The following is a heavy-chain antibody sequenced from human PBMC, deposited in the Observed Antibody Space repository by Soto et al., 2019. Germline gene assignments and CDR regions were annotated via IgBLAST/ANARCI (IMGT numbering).Heavy chain of an antibody. Sequence: QVQLQESGPGLVKASETLSLTCTVSSDSISSYYWSWIRQPAGKGLEWIGRIHTSGSTLYNPSLKSRVTMSVGTSKIHFSLNLRSVTAADTAVDYCAGGAAADYFDYWGQGSLVTVSS. CDR2: IHTSGST. V-gene: IGHV4-4*07. D-gene: IGHD6-13*01. CDR3: AGGAAADYFDY. CDR1: SDSISSYY. J-gene: IGHJ4*02.